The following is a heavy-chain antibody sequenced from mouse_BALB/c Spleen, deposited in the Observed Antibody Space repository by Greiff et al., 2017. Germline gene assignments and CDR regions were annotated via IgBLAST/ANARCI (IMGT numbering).Heavy chain of an antibody. CDR1: GYTFTSYW. J-gene: IGHJ3*01. Sequence: QVQLQQSGAELAKPGASVKMSCKASGYTFTSYWMHWVKQRPGQGLEWIGYINPSTGYTEYNQKFKDKATLTADKSSSTAYMQLSSLTSEDSAVYYCARFPDSSGYVGFAYWGQGTLVTVSA. CDR2: INPSTGYT. V-gene: IGHV1-7*01. D-gene: IGHD3-2*01. CDR3: ARFPDSSGYVGFAY.